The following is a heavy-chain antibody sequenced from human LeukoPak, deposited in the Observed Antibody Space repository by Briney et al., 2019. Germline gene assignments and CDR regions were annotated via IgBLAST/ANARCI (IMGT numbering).Heavy chain of an antibody. CDR1: GGSISSYY. J-gene: IGHJ4*02. CDR3: ASFDYYDSSGPGVDY. V-gene: IGHV4-59*08. CDR2: IYYSGST. Sequence: PSETLSLTCTVSGGSISSYYWGWIRQPPGKGLEWIGYIYYSGSTNYNPSLKSRVTISVDTSKNQFSLKLSSVTAADTAVYYCASFDYYDSSGPGVDYWGQGTLVTVSS. D-gene: IGHD3-22*01.